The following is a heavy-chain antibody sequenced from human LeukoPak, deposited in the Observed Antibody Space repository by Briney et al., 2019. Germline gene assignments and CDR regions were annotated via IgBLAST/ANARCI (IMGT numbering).Heavy chain of an antibody. D-gene: IGHD3-9*01. V-gene: IGHV3-21*01. CDR3: ARPVDNYYYYYYMDV. J-gene: IGHJ6*03. CDR2: ISSSSSYI. CDR1: GFTFSSYS. Sequence: GRSLRLSCAASGFTFSSYSMNWVRQAPGKGLGWVSSISSSSSYIYYADSVKGRFTISRDNAKNSLYLQMNSLRAGDTAVYYCARPVDNYYYYYYMDVWGKGTTVTVSS.